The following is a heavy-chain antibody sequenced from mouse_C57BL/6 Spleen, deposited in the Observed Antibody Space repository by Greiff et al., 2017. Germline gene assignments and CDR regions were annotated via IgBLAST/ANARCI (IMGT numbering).Heavy chain of an antibody. Sequence: VQLQQPGAELVKPGASVKLFCQASGYPFTRYWMQWVKQRPGQGLEWNGEIDPSDSYTNYNQTFQGKATLTVDPSSSTAYMQLSSLQSEDSAVYYCASTYYSSYDGAMDYWGQGTSVTVSA. D-gene: IGHD2-5*01. J-gene: IGHJ4*01. CDR1: GYPFTRYW. CDR2: IDPSDSYT. V-gene: IGHV1-50*01. CDR3: ASTYYSSYDGAMDY.